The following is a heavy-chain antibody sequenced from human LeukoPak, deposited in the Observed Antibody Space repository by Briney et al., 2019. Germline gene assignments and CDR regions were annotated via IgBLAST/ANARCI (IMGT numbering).Heavy chain of an antibody. V-gene: IGHV3-21*01. D-gene: IGHD2-2*01. CDR2: ISSSSSYI. CDR3: ARDCSSTSCYRYGGGGDY. CDR1: GFTFSSYS. Sequence: PGGSLRLSCAASGFTFSSYSMNWVRQAPGKGLEWVSSISSSSSYIYYADSVKGRFTISRDNAKNSLYLQMNSLRAEDTAVYYCARDCSSTSCYRYGGGGDYWGQGTLVTVSS. J-gene: IGHJ4*02.